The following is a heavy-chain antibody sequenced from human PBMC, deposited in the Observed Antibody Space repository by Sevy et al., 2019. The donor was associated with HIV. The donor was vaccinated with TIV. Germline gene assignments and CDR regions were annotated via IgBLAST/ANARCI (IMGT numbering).Heavy chain of an antibody. CDR1: GFTFDDHA. CDR2: ISWNSGSI. Sequence: GGSLRLSCAASGFTFDDHAMHWVRQAPGKGLEWVSCISWNSGSIVYADSVRGRFTISRDKAKNSLYLQMNGLRPEDTALYYCVRDMGYTSSGRFGPWGQGTLVTVSS. D-gene: IGHD6-13*01. J-gene: IGHJ5*02. CDR3: VRDMGYTSSGRFGP. V-gene: IGHV3-9*01.